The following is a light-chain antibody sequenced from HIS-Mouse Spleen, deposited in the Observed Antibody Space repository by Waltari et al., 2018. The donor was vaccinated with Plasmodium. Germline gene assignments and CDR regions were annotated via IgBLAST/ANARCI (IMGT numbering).Light chain of an antibody. CDR2: KAC. Sequence: DIQMTQSPSTLSASVGDRVTITCRASQGISSWLAWYQQQPGKAPKLLIYKACSLESGVPSRFSGSGSGTEFTLTISSLQPDDFATYYCQQYNSYSYTFGQGTKLEIK. CDR3: QQYNSYSYT. J-gene: IGKJ2*01. CDR1: QGISSW. V-gene: IGKV1-5*03.